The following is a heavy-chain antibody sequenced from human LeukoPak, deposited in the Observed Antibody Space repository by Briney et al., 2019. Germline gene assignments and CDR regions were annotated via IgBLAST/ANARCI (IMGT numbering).Heavy chain of an antibody. V-gene: IGHV1-8*01. J-gene: IGHJ4*02. CDR1: GYTFTSYD. CDR2: MNPNSGNT. D-gene: IGHD2-15*01. Sequence: GASVKVSCKASGYTFTSYDINWVRQATGQGLEWMGWMNPNSGNTGYAQKLQGRVTMTTDTSTSTAYMELRSLRSDDTAVYYCARVCGSHRVVVAATRCDGFDPNFDYWGQGTLVTVSS. CDR3: ARVCGSHRVVVAATRCDGFDPNFDY.